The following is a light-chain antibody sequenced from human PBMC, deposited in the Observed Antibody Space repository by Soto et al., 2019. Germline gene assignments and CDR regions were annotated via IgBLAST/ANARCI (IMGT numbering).Light chain of an antibody. CDR2: DAS. CDR3: QQYGTSPQT. CDR1: QIVSSAY. Sequence: EIVLTQSPGTLSLSPGERATLSCRASQIVSSAYVAWYQQKPDQPPKLLIFDASTSAAGTPDRFSASGSGTDYIITSNGLEPDDSAVYCCQQYGTSPQTFGQGTTVEI. J-gene: IGKJ1*01. V-gene: IGKV3-20*01.